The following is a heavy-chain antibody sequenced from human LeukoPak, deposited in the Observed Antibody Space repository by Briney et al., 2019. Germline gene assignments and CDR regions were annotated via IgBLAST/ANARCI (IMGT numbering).Heavy chain of an antibody. Sequence: GRSLRLSCAASGFTFSSYAMHWVRQAPGKGLEWVAVISYDGSNKYYADSVKGRFTISRDNSKNTLYLQMNSLRAEDTAVYYCARGTPFHSMFLWGQGTLVTVSS. CDR2: ISYDGSNK. J-gene: IGHJ4*02. V-gene: IGHV3-30-3*01. CDR3: ARGTPFHSMFL. D-gene: IGHD3-10*02. CDR1: GFTFSSYA.